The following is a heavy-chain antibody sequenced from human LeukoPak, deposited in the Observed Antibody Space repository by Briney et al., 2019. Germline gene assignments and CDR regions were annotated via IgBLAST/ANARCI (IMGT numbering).Heavy chain of an antibody. CDR1: GYSFTTYW. V-gene: IGHV5-51*01. D-gene: IGHD3-10*01. J-gene: IGHJ4*02. Sequence: GESLKISCKASGYSFTTYWIGWVRPVPGKGLEWVGIIYPADSTAKYSPSFQGQVTISVDKSISTAYLQWSSLKASDTAMYYCAVYNMVRGVMGFDYWGQGTLVTVSS. CDR3: AVYNMVRGVMGFDY. CDR2: IYPADSTA.